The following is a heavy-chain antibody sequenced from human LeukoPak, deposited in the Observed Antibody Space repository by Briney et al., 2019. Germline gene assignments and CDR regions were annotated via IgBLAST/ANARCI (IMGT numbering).Heavy chain of an antibody. V-gene: IGHV4-59*01. J-gene: IGHJ5*02. Sequence: SETLSLTCTVSGGSISSYYWSWIRQPPGKGLEWIGYIYYSGSTNYNPSLKSRLNTSVDTSKNQFSLKLSSVTAADTAVYYCARIVGTMVRGVIIPNWFDPWGQGTLVTVSS. D-gene: IGHD3-10*01. CDR1: GGSISSYY. CDR3: ARIVGTMVRGVIIPNWFDP. CDR2: IYYSGST.